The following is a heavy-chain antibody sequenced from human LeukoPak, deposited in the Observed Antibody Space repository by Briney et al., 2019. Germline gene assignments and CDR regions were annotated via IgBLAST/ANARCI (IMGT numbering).Heavy chain of an antibody. Sequence: GGSLRLSCAAFGLSFSSYGMHWVRQGPGKGPEWVAAISPDGDNEYYADSVKSRITISRDNSKNTLYLQMNSLTTDDTAVYYCAKDGPYTSSFDYWGQGTLVTVSS. V-gene: IGHV3-30*18. D-gene: IGHD6-13*01. CDR1: GLSFSSYG. J-gene: IGHJ4*02. CDR3: AKDGPYTSSFDY. CDR2: ISPDGDNE.